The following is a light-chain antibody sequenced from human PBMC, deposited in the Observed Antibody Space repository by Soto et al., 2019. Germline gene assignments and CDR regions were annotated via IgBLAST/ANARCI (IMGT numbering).Light chain of an antibody. V-gene: IGKV3-15*01. J-gene: IGKJ1*01. CDR2: GAS. Sequence: EIVMTQSPVTLSVSPGERATLSCRASQSISSNLAWYQQKVGQAPRLLIYGASTRATGIPARFSGSGSGTEFTLTISSLRSEDFAIYYCQQYNNWRTFGQGTKVEIK. CDR3: QQYNNWRT. CDR1: QSISSN.